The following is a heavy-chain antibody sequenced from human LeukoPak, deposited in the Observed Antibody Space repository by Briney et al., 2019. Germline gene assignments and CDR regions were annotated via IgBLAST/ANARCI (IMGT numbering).Heavy chain of an antibody. Sequence: GGSLRLSCAASGFTFSSYSMNWVRQAPGKGLEWVSSISSSSSYIYYADSVKGRFTISRDNAKNSLYLQMNSLRAEDTAVYYCARGLDDEAEFYYYYMDVWGKGTTVTISS. J-gene: IGHJ6*03. V-gene: IGHV3-21*01. CDR1: GFTFSSYS. D-gene: IGHD3-10*01. CDR3: ARGLDDEAEFYYYYMDV. CDR2: ISSSSSYI.